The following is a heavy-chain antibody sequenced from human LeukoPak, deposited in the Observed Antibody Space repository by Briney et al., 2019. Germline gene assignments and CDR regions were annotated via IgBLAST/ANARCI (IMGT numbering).Heavy chain of an antibody. CDR3: SRHGASGSYLYHFDY. CDR1: GGSISSYY. Sequence: SETLSLTCTVSGGSISSYYWSWIRQTPGKGLEWIGYIYYSGSTNYNPSLKRRVTILLETYKNHFSLKLSYVLTADTAVVFCSRHGASGSYLYHFDYWGQGTLVTVSS. D-gene: IGHD1-26*01. CDR2: IYYSGST. J-gene: IGHJ4*02. V-gene: IGHV4-59*08.